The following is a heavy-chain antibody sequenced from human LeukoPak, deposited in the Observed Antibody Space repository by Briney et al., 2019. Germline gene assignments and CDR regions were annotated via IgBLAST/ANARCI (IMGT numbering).Heavy chain of an antibody. D-gene: IGHD5-12*01. CDR1: GGSFSGYY. CDR3: ARGGEWLRSHFDY. Sequence: SETLSLTCAVYGGSFSGYYWSWIRQPPGKGLEWLGEINHRGSTNYNPSLKSRVTISVDTSKNQFSLKLSSVTAADTAVYYCARGGEWLRSHFDYWGQGTLVTVSS. V-gene: IGHV4-34*01. J-gene: IGHJ4*02. CDR2: INHRGST.